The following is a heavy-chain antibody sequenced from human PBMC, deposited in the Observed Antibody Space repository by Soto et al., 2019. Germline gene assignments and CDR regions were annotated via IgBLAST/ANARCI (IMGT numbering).Heavy chain of an antibody. CDR2: IYYTGST. Sequence: SETLSLTCTVSGVSINNYYWTWIRQPPGKRLEWIGAIYYTGSTTYNPSVRSRVTFSVDTSKHQFSLSMTSVTAADTAVYFCAKVVSGGYLDYWGQGTLVTV. J-gene: IGHJ4*02. CDR1: GVSINNYY. CDR3: AKVVSGGYLDY. V-gene: IGHV4-59*01. D-gene: IGHD2-21*02.